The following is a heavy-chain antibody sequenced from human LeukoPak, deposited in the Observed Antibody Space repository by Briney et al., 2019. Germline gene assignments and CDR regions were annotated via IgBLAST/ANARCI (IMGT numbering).Heavy chain of an antibody. CDR3: ARTYDVDNYSSSDAFDI. Sequence: SETLSLTCTVSGGSISGYYWTWIRQPAGKGLEWIGRVYTSGSTYYNPSLKSRVPMSVDTSKNQFSLRLSSVTAADTAVYYCARTYDVDNYSSSDAFDIWGQGTMVTVSS. CDR2: VYTSGST. V-gene: IGHV4-4*07. CDR1: GGSISGYY. D-gene: IGHD3-22*01. J-gene: IGHJ3*02.